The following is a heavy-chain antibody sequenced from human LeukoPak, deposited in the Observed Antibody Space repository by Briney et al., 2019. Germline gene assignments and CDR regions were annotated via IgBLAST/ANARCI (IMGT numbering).Heavy chain of an antibody. V-gene: IGHV4-59*01. CDR3: ARATPLVVVTATRFDY. D-gene: IGHD2-21*02. CDR2: IYYGGSA. Sequence: SETLSLTCTVSAGSIISYYWSWVRQPPGKGLEWLGYIYYGGSANYNLSLMSRVTISVDTSNNHFSLKLTSVTAAAPAVLSYARATPLVVVTATRFDYWGQGTLVTASS. J-gene: IGHJ4*02. CDR1: AGSIISYY.